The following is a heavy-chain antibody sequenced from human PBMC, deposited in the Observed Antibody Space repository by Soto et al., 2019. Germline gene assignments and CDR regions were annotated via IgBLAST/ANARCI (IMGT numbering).Heavy chain of an antibody. CDR2: IYSNGDT. Sequence: EVQLVESGGGLVQPGGSLRLSCAASGITVSNNYMSWVRQAPGNGLECVSLIYSNGDTRYADSVKGRFTISRDNSKNTVYLQMNSLRAEDTAVYYCARDPPGIAAAGGGWGQGTTVTVSS. CDR3: ARDPPGIAAAGGG. CDR1: GITVSNNY. J-gene: IGHJ6*02. V-gene: IGHV3-66*01. D-gene: IGHD6-13*01.